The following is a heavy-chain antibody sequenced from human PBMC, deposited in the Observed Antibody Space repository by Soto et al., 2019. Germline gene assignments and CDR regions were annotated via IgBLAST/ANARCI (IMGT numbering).Heavy chain of an antibody. V-gene: IGHV3-30*18. Sequence: GGSLSFSCAASGFTFSCCGIHWLRQAPGKGLEWVAVISYDGSNKYYADSVKGRFTISRDNSKNTLYLQMNSLRAEDTGVYYCAKEPYGGPVRGQGTLVTVSS. D-gene: IGHD4-17*01. J-gene: IGHJ4*02. CDR3: AKEPYGGPV. CDR1: GFTFSCCG. CDR2: ISYDGSNK.